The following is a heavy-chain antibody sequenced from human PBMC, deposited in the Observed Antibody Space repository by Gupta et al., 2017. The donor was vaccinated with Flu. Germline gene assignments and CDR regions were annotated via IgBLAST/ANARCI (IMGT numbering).Heavy chain of an antibody. V-gene: IGHV4-59*01. D-gene: IGHD3-16*01. J-gene: IGHJ2*01. CDR2: MYYRGST. Sequence: QVQLQESGPGVVKPSETLSLTCSVYGASLSTYYWSWIRQPPGKGLEWIGYMYYRGSTNYNPSLKSRVSISEGTSKNQFSLKLNSLTPADTAVYYCARGWGGHWFFDIWGRGTVVTVSS. CDR1: GASLSTYY. CDR3: ARGWGGHWFFDI.